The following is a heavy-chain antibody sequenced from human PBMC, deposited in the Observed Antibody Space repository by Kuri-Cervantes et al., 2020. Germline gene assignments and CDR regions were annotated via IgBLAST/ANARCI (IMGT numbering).Heavy chain of an antibody. D-gene: IGHD3-9*01. CDR2: IYYSGST. V-gene: IGHV4-39*07. CDR3: ARNYDILTGYYDGYFDY. CDR1: GGSVSSRSWY. Sequence: SETLSLTCTVSGGSVSSRSWYWGWICETPGKGLEWIGSIYYSGSTYYNPSLKSRVTIPVDMSKNQFSLKLSSVTAADTAVYYCARNYDILTGYYDGYFDYWGQGALVTVSS. J-gene: IGHJ4*02.